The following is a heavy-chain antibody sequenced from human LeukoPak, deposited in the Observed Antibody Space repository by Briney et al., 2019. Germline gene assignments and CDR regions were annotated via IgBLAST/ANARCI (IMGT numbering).Heavy chain of an antibody. V-gene: IGHV5-51*01. CDR3: ARGIAAAAVTTFDY. CDR2: IYPGDSDT. CDR1: GYSFTNSW. D-gene: IGHD6-13*01. J-gene: IGHJ4*02. Sequence: GESLKISCKGSGYSFTNSWIGWVRQMPGRGLEWMGIIYPGDSDTRYSPSFQGQVTISADKSFSTAFLQWSSLKASDTAIYYCARGIAAAAVTTFDYWGQGTLVTVSS.